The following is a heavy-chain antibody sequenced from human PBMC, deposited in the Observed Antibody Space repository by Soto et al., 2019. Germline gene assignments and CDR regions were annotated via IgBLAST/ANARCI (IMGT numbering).Heavy chain of an antibody. CDR1: GGTFSSYT. CDR2: IIPILGIA. D-gene: IGHD2-15*01. CDR3: ARGTKIVVVAASHWYFDL. V-gene: IGHV1-69*02. Sequence: QVQLVQSGAEVKKPGSSVKVSCKASGGTFSSYTISWVRQAPGQGLEWMGRIIPILGIANYAQKFQGRVTITADKSTGTAYMELSSLRSEDTAVYYCARGTKIVVVAASHWYFDLWGRGTLVTVSS. J-gene: IGHJ2*01.